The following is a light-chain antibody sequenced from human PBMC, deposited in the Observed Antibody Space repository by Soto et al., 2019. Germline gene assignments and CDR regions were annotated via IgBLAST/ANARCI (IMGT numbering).Light chain of an antibody. Sequence: EIVLTQSPGTLSLSPGERATLSCRASQRINNKYLAWYQQKHGQAPRLLIYGASNRATGIPDRFSGSGSGTDFTLIIRRLEPEDFAVYYCQQYDLSLTFGPGTKVDN. CDR1: QRINNKY. CDR2: GAS. CDR3: QQYDLSLT. V-gene: IGKV3-20*01. J-gene: IGKJ3*01.